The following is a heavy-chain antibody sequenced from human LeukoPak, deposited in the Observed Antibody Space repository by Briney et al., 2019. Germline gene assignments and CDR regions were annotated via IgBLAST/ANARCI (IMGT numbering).Heavy chain of an antibody. J-gene: IGHJ4*02. Sequence: GGSLRLSCAASGFTFSSYWMSWVRQAPGKGLEWVTLVWYDGNRKYYADSVKGRFTISRDNSKNSVYLQLNSLRPEDTAMYYCVSMVRGIGYWGQGTLVTVSS. CDR3: VSMVRGIGY. CDR2: VWYDGNRK. V-gene: IGHV3-30*02. CDR1: GFTFSSYW. D-gene: IGHD3-10*01.